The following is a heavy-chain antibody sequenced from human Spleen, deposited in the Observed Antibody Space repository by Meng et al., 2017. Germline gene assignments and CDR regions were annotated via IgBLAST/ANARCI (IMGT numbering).Heavy chain of an antibody. CDR3: ARHAGGSSWYYWFDP. D-gene: IGHD6-13*01. J-gene: IGHJ5*02. Sequence: QLQLQESGPGLVKPSETLSPTCAVSGGSISSSSHYWGWIRQPPGKGLEWIGSIYDSGSTYYNPSLKSRVTISVDTSKNQFSLKLSSVTAADTAVYSCARHAGGSSWYYWFDPWGLGTLVTVSS. CDR1: GGSISSSSHY. V-gene: IGHV4-39*01. CDR2: IYDSGST.